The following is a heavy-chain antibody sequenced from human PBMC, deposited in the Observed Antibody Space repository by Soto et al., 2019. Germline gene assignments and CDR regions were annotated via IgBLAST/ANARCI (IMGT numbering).Heavy chain of an antibody. CDR3: ARHTYHDSSGYYWPYYYGMDV. CDR2: IDPSDSYT. Sequence: GESLKISCKGSGYSFTSYWISWVRQMPGKGLEWMGRIDPSDSYTNYSPSFQGHVTISADKSISTAYLQWSSLKASDTAMYYCARHTYHDSSGYYWPYYYGMDVWGQGTTVTVSS. CDR1: GYSFTSYW. D-gene: IGHD3-22*01. J-gene: IGHJ6*02. V-gene: IGHV5-10-1*01.